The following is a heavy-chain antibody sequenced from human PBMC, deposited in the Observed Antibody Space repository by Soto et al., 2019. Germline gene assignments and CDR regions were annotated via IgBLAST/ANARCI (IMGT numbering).Heavy chain of an antibody. D-gene: IGHD3-16*01. V-gene: IGHV4-34*01. CDR3: ARDNDYVWGRNRKWIGL. Sequence: SATXSLTCSFYLVALIVYSFNWIRHPPGKGLEWIGEINYSEDTNPTYNPSLKSRVTISADRTNNQLFLRLTSVAAADTAIYYCARDNDYVWGRNRKWIGLWGKGTPVTVSS. CDR1: LVALIVYS. J-gene: IGHJ4*02. CDR2: INYSEDT.